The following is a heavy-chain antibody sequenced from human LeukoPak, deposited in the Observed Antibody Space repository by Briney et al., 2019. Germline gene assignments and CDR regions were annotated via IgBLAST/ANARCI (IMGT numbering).Heavy chain of an antibody. CDR3: ARGTVTNLDAFDI. V-gene: IGHV4-30-2*01. J-gene: IGHJ3*02. CDR1: GGSISSGGYS. CDR2: IYHSGST. Sequence: SETLSLTCAVSGGSISSGGYSWSWIRQPPGQGLEWIGYIYHSGSTYYNPSLKSRVTLSVDRSKNQFSLKLSSVTAADTAVYYCARGTVTNLDAFDIWGQGTMVTVSS. D-gene: IGHD4-17*01.